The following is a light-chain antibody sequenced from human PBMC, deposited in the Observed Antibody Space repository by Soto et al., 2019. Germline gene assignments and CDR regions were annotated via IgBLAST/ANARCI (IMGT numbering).Light chain of an antibody. J-gene: IGKJ5*01. V-gene: IGKV1-5*03. CDR3: QHYNSYSEA. Sequence: DFQMTQSPSTLSASVGDRVTITCRASQTISSWLAWYQQKQGKAPKLLIYKASTLKSGVPSRFSGSGSGTELTLTISSLQPDDFETYYCQHYNSYSEAFGQGTRLEIK. CDR2: KAS. CDR1: QTISSW.